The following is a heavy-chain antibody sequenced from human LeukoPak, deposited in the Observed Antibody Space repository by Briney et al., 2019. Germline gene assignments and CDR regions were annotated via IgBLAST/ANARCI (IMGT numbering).Heavy chain of an antibody. V-gene: IGHV1-18*01. D-gene: IGHD3-3*01. CDR3: ARVGYYDFWSGLSDPFDY. CDR2: ISAYNGNT. J-gene: IGHJ4*02. Sequence: GASVKVSCKASGYTFTSYGISWVRQAPGQGLEWMGWISAYNGNTNCAQKLQGRVTMTTDTSTSTAYMELRSLRSDDTAVYYCARVGYYDFWSGLSDPFDYWGQGTLVTVSS. CDR1: GYTFTSYG.